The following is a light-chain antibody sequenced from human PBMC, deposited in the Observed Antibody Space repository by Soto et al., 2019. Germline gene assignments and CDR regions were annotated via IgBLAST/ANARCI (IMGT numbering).Light chain of an antibody. Sequence: QSVLTQPASVSGSPGQSITISCTGTNSDVGGYNYVSWYQQHPGKAPKLMIYDVSKRPSGVPDRFSGSKSGNTASLTISGLQAEDEADYYCCSYAGSYNYVFGTGTKLTVL. CDR3: CSYAGSYNYV. CDR2: DVS. J-gene: IGLJ1*01. CDR1: NSDVGGYNY. V-gene: IGLV2-11*01.